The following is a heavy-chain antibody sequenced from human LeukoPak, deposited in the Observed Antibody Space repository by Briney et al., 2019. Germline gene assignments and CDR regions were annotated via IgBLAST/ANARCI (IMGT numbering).Heavy chain of an antibody. D-gene: IGHD6-13*01. CDR1: GGSFSGYY. Sequence: PSETLSLTCAVYGGSFSGYYWSWIRQPPGKGLEWIGEINHSGSTNYNPSLKSRVTISVDTSKNQFSLKLSSVTAADTAVYYCAREKPGIAPGGDHYYYYYMDVWGKGTTVTVSS. CDR2: INHSGST. J-gene: IGHJ6*03. CDR3: AREKPGIAPGGDHYYYYYMDV. V-gene: IGHV4-34*01.